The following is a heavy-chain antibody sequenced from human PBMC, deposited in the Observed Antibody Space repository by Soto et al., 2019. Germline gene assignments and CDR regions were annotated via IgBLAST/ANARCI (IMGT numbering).Heavy chain of an antibody. D-gene: IGHD2-15*01. J-gene: IGHJ4*02. CDR2: VIPIFGTP. V-gene: IGHV1-69*06. CDR1: GGTFGSYA. CDR3: AKIRWTISLQDEDAI. Sequence: QVQLVQSGAEVKKPGSSVKVSCKSSGGTFGSYAISWVRQAPGQGLEWMGGVIPIFGTPHYAQKFHGRVTITADIPTSTAYLELSSLKSADTAVYYCAKIRWTISLQDEDAIWGQGTLVTVSS.